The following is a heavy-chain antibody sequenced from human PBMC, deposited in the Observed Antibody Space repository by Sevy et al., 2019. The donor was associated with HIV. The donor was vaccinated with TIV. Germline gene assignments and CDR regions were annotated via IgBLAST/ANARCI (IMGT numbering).Heavy chain of an antibody. D-gene: IGHD2-8*01. CDR1: GLIFSTYG. V-gene: IGHV3-33*01. CDR2: IWYDGINK. CDR3: ARDSRNGLDP. J-gene: IGHJ5*02. Sequence: GGSLRLSCVASGLIFSTYGMHWVRQAPGKGLEWVAVIWYDGINKDYADSVKGRFIISRDNSKNTMYLEMDSLRAEDTAVYYCARDSRNGLDPWGQGALVTVSS.